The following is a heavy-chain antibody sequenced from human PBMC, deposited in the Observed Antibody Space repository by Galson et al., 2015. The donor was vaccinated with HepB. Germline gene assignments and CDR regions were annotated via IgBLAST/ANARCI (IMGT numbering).Heavy chain of an antibody. CDR2: IIPILGIA. D-gene: IGHD1-26*01. J-gene: IGHJ6*03. CDR3: ARHTRGSYSEAYYYYYYMDV. V-gene: IGHV1-69*10. Sequence: SVKVSCKASGGTFSSYAISWVRQAPGQGLEWMGGIIPILGIANYAQKFQGRVTITADKSTSTAYMELSSLRSEDTAVYYCARHTRGSYSEAYYYYYYMDVWGKGTTVTVSS. CDR1: GGTFSSYA.